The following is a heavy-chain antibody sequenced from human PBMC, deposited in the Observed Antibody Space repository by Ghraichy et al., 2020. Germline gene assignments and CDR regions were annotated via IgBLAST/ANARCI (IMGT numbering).Heavy chain of an antibody. Sequence: GGSLRLSCAASGFIFSGYWMSWVRQAPGKGLEWVANIKKDGSEKYYMDSVKGRFIISRDNAKNSLYLQMNSLRAEDTAVYYCARDLGGGWYFDYWGQGALVTVSS. CDR2: IKKDGSEK. D-gene: IGHD6-19*01. CDR3: ARDLGGGWYFDY. CDR1: GFIFSGYW. V-gene: IGHV3-7*01. J-gene: IGHJ4*02.